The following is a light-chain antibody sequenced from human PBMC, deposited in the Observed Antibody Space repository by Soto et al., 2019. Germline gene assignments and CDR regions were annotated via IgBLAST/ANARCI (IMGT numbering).Light chain of an antibody. J-gene: IGKJ4*01. CDR2: AAS. V-gene: IGKV1-39*01. Sequence: DIQMTQSPSSLSASVGDRFTITGRESRSISSILNWYQQKPGKAPKLLIYAASSLQSGVPSRFSGSGSGTDFTLTISSLQPEDFATYYCQQSYSTPQVTFGGGTKVEIK. CDR1: RSISSI. CDR3: QQSYSTPQVT.